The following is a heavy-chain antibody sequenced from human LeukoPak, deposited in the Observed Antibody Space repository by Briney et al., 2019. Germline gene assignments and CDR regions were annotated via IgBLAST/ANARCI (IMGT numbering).Heavy chain of an antibody. Sequence: GASVKVSCKASGYTFTSYYMHWVRQAPGQGLEWMGIINPSGGSTSYAQKFQGRVTMTRDTSTSTVYMELSSLRSEDTAVYYCARAFGYYGSGSYFDYWGQGTLVTVSS. D-gene: IGHD3-10*01. J-gene: IGHJ4*02. V-gene: IGHV1-46*01. CDR1: GYTFTSYY. CDR2: INPSGGST. CDR3: ARAFGYYGSGSYFDY.